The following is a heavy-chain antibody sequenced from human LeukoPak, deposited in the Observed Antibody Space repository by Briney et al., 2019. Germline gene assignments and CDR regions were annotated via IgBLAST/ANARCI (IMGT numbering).Heavy chain of an antibody. CDR3: AKERASMGADAFDI. CDR2: ISGSGGST. D-gene: IGHD1-26*01. Sequence: PGGSLRLSCAASGFTFTSYAMTWVRQAPGKGLEWVSGISGSGGSTYYADSVRGRFTISRDNSKNTLYLQMNSLRPEDTAVYYCAKERASMGADAFDIWGQGTMVTVSS. CDR1: GFTFTSYA. V-gene: IGHV3-23*01. J-gene: IGHJ3*02.